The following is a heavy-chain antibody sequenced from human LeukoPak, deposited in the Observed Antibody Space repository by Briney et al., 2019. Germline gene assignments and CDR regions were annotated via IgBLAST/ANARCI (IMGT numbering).Heavy chain of an antibody. V-gene: IGHV1-2*02. CDR3: ARVSSRYYDSSGYLQRFDY. D-gene: IGHD3-22*01. J-gene: IGHJ4*02. CDR1: GYTFTCYY. CDR2: INPNSGGT. Sequence: ASVKVSCKTSGYTFTCYYMHWVRQAPGQGLEWMGWINPNSGGTNYAQKFQGRVTMTRDTSISTAYMELIRLRSDDTAVYYCARVSSRYYDSSGYLQRFDYWGQGTLVTVSS.